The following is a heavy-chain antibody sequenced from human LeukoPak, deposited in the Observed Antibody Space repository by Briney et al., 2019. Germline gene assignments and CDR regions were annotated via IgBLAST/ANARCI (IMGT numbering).Heavy chain of an antibody. D-gene: IGHD1-26*01. CDR3: AKGYRGNYDY. Sequence: GGSLRLPCAASGFTFSSYAMTWVRQAPGKGLEWVSAINDRGDNTYYADSVKGRFTISRDNSKNTLYLQMNSLRAEDTAVYYCAKGYRGNYDYWGQGVLVTVSS. CDR2: INDRGDNT. J-gene: IGHJ4*02. CDR1: GFTFSSYA. V-gene: IGHV3-23*01.